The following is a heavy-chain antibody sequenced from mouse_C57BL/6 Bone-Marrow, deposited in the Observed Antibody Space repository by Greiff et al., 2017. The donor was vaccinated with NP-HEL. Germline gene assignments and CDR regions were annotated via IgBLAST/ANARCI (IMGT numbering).Heavy chain of an antibody. D-gene: IGHD2-4*01. CDR3: ARDPYDCDPFYAMDY. J-gene: IGHJ4*01. CDR2: ISDGGSYT. CDR1: GFTFSSYA. Sequence: EVMLVESGGGLVKPGGSLKLSCAASGFTFSSYAMSWVRQTPDTRLEWVATISDGGSYTYYPDNVKGRFTISSDNAKNNLYLQMSHLKSEDTAMYYCARDPYDCDPFYAMDYWGQGTSVTVSS. V-gene: IGHV5-4*01.